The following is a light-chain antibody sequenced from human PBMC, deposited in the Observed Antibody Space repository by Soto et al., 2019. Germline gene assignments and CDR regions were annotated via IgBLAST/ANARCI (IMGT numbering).Light chain of an antibody. CDR2: EVN. Sequence: QSALTQPPSASGSPGQSVTISCTGTSSDVGGYNYVSWYQQYPGKVPKLMIYEVNKRPSGVPDRFSGSRSSNTASLTVSGLQAEDGADYYCTSYAGGNNVFGTGTKLTVL. J-gene: IGLJ1*01. CDR3: TSYAGGNNV. V-gene: IGLV2-8*01. CDR1: SSDVGGYNY.